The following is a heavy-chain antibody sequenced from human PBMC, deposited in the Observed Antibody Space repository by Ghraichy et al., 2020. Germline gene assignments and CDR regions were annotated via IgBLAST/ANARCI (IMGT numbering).Heavy chain of an antibody. J-gene: IGHJ6*03. Sequence: GGSLRLSCAASGFNFNNAWMSWVRQIPGKGLQWVGRIKSNPDGGTTEYGPPVKGRFFISRDDSQNTLYLQMNNLRTEDTGVYYCTTVGVLSRSSYYYYMDVWGTGTTVTVSS. CDR1: GFNFNNAW. CDR3: TTVGVLSRSSYYYYMDV. V-gene: IGHV3-15*01. CDR2: IKSNPDGGTT. D-gene: IGHD3-3*01.